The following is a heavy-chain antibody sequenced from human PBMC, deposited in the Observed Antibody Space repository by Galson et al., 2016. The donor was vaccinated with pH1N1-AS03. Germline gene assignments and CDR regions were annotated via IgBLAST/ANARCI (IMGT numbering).Heavy chain of an antibody. J-gene: IGHJ4*02. Sequence: SLRLSCAASEFSFSRFAMAWVRQAPGKGLEWVSSIIGSGENTWYAESAKGRFTISRDNSKNTLYLQLNSLRAEDTALYYCAKGSGYCSDATWYRFDRWGQGTLVTVSS. CDR3: AKGSGYCSDATWYRFDR. D-gene: IGHD2-15*01. CDR2: IIGSGENT. V-gene: IGHV3-23*01. CDR1: EFSFSRFA.